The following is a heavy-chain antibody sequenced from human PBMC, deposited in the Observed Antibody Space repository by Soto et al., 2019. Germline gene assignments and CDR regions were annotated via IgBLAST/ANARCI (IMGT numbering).Heavy chain of an antibody. CDR1: GFTFGSFT. J-gene: IGHJ4*02. CDR3: ARDGLTFGGD. D-gene: IGHD3-16*01. CDR2: ISSSSAYI. V-gene: IGHV3-21*06. Sequence: EVHLVEAGGGLVKPGESLTLSCAASGFTFGSFTLNWVSQAPGKGLEWVSSISSSSAYIYYAESVKGRFTISRDNARSTLYLQMNSLGLDDTAVYFWARDGLTFGGDWGQGTLVAVSS.